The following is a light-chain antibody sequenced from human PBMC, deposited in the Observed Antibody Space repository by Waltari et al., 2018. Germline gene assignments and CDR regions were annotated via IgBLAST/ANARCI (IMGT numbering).Light chain of an antibody. Sequence: QSVLTQPPSASGTPGQRVTISCSGSSSNIGSNTVNWYQQLPGMAPKLIICSNNQRPSGVPARFSGSKSGTSASLAISGLQSDDEADYYCAAWDVSLKGVFGGGTKVTVL. CDR1: SSNIGSNT. V-gene: IGLV1-44*01. CDR3: AAWDVSLKGV. CDR2: SNN. J-gene: IGLJ2*01.